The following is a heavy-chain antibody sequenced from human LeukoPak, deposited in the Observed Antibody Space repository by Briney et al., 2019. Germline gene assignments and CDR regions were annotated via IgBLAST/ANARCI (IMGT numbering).Heavy chain of an antibody. J-gene: IGHJ6*02. CDR2: IYYSGST. CDR1: GGSISSGGYY. Sequence: SETLSLTCTVSGGSISSGGYYWSWIRQHPGKGLEWIGYIYYSGSTYYNPSLKSRVTISVDTSKNQFSLKLSSVTAADTAVYYCARTGYDFSYYGMDVWGQGTTVTVSS. V-gene: IGHV4-31*03. CDR3: ARTGYDFSYYGMDV. D-gene: IGHD3-3*01.